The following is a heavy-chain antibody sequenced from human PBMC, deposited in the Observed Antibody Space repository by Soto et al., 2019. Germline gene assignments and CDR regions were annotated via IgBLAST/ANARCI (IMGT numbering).Heavy chain of an antibody. CDR1: GGSFSAYY. CDR3: AREEVPQWFTRGYYGMDV. CDR2: INHSGST. J-gene: IGHJ6*02. D-gene: IGHD2-2*01. V-gene: IGHV4-34*01. Sequence: SETLSLTCAVYGGSFSAYYWSWIRQPPGKGLEWIGEINHSGSTNYNPSLKSRVSISVDTSKNQFSLKLISVTAADTAVYYCAREEVPQWFTRGYYGMDVWGQGTTVTVSS.